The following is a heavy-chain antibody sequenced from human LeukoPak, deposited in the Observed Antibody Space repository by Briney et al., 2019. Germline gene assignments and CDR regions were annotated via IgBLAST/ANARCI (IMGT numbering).Heavy chain of an antibody. CDR2: TYYTSKWYN. J-gene: IGHJ6*02. CDR1: GDSVFSNSS. D-gene: IGHD3-10*01. CDR3: ASLITVGDPDYYGSGSMDV. V-gene: IGHV6-1*01. Sequence: SQTLSLTCAISGDSVFSNSSWNWIRQSPSRGLEWLGRTYYTSKWYNDYVVSVKSRININPDTSKNQFSLKLSSVTAADTAVYYCASLITVGDPDYYGSGSMDVWGQGTTVTVSS.